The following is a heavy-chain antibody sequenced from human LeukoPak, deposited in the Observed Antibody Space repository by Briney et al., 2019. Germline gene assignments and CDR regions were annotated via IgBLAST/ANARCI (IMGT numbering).Heavy chain of an antibody. J-gene: IGHJ3*01. V-gene: IGHV3-15*01. CDR2: IKSKTDGGTS. CDR3: VRDQYCASSSCPGAFDL. D-gene: IGHD2-2*01. CDR1: GFTFYYDW. Sequence: GGSLRLSCAASGFTFYYDWMSWVRQAPGKGLEWVSRIKSKTDGGTSAYAAPVRGTITISRDDSRITLYLQRSSLKAEDIAVYYCVRDQYCASSSCPGAFDLWGQGTVVTVSS.